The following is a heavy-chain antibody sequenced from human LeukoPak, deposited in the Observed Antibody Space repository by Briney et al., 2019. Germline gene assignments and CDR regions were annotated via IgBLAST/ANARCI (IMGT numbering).Heavy chain of an antibody. Sequence: GSLRLSCAASGFTFSSYWMSWVRQAPGKGLEWVANIKQDGSEKYYVDSVKGRFTISRDNAKNSLYLQMNSLRAEDTAVYYCARESLITIFGVVIKGGAFDIWGQGTMVTVSS. CDR2: IKQDGSEK. CDR3: ARESLITIFGVVIKGGAFDI. CDR1: GFTFSSYW. J-gene: IGHJ3*02. V-gene: IGHV3-7*01. D-gene: IGHD3-3*01.